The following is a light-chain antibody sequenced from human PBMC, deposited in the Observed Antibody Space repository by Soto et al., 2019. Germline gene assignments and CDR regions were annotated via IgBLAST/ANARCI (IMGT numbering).Light chain of an antibody. CDR2: AAS. Sequence: IQMTQSPSSLSASVGDRVTITCRASQTISNYLNWYQQKPGKAPYLLIYAASSLQSGVPSRSSGSSSGTDFTLTITSLQPEDFATYYCQQTYSTPITFGQGTRLEIK. V-gene: IGKV1-39*01. CDR3: QQTYSTPIT. CDR1: QTISNY. J-gene: IGKJ5*01.